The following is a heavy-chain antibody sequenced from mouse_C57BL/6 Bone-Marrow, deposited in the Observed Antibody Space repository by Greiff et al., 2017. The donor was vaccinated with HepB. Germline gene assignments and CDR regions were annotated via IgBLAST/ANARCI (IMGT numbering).Heavy chain of an antibody. J-gene: IGHJ1*03. D-gene: IGHD2-5*01. CDR2: IWSGGST. Sequence: VQLVESGPGLVQPSQSLSITCTVSGFSLTSYGVHWVRQSPGKGLEWLGVIWSGGSTDYNAAFISRLSISKDNSKSQVFFKMNSLQADDTAIYYCARSRGYYSNWYFDVWGTGTTVTVSS. CDR3: ARSRGYYSNWYFDV. CDR1: GFSLTSYG. V-gene: IGHV2-2*01.